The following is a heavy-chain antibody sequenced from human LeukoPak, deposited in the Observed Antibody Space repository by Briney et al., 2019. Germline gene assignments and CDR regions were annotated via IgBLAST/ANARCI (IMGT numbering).Heavy chain of an antibody. CDR1: GYTFTGYY. Sequence: ASVKVSCKASGYTFTGYYMHWVRPARGQGLAWMGLINPYSGGTNYAQKFQGTVTMTRYTSISTAYMELSRLRSDDTAVYYCARGATGYCSSTSCLAYYYYYMDVWGKGTTVTISS. D-gene: IGHD2-2*03. CDR2: INPYSGGT. J-gene: IGHJ6*03. V-gene: IGHV1-2*02. CDR3: ARGATGYCSSTSCLAYYYYYMDV.